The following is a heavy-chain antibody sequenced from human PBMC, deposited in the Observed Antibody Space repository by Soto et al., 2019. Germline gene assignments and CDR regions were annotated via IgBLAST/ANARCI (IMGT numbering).Heavy chain of an antibody. CDR3: AGGGGASYYESSSRFDY. V-gene: IGHV3-11*01. J-gene: IGHJ4*01. CDR1: GFPFSDYY. CDR2: ISSSGSTI. D-gene: IGHD3-22*01. Sequence: GGSLRLSCAASGFPFSDYYMKWVRQAPEEGLEWLSYISSSGSTIYYADSVKGRFTISRDNAKNSLYLQMNSLRAEDTAVYYCAGGGGASYYESSSRFDYRGHGTLFAVSS.